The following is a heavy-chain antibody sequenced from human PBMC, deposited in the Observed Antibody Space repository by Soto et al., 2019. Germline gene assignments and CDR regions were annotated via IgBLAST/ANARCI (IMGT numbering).Heavy chain of an antibody. V-gene: IGHV1-18*01. D-gene: IGHD3-22*01. CDR2: ISAYNGNT. CDR1: GYTFTSYG. J-gene: IGHJ3*02. Sequence: ASVKVSCKASGYTFTSYGISWVRQAPGQGLEWMGWISAYNGNTNYAQKLQGRVTMTTDTSTSTAYMALRSLRSDDKAVYYCARVLYYYDSSGHFDIWGQGTMVTVSS. CDR3: ARVLYYYDSSGHFDI.